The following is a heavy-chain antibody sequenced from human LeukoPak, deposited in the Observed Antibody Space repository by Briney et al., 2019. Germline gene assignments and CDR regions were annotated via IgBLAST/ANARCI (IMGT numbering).Heavy chain of an antibody. V-gene: IGHV1-46*01. CDR1: GYTFTSYY. CDR2: INPSGGST. J-gene: IGHJ4*02. D-gene: IGHD3-10*01. Sequence: ASVKVSCKASGYTFTSYYMHWERQAPGQGLEWMGMINPSGGSTSYAQKFQGRVTMTSDTSTSTVYMELSSLRSEDTAVYYCARVVGSYYGSGSYPYYFDYWGQGTLVTVSS. CDR3: ARVVGSYYGSGSYPYYFDY.